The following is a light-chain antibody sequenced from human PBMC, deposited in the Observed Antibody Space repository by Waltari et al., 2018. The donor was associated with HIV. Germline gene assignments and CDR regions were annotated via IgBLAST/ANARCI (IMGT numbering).Light chain of an antibody. CDR3: QQYGSSPPWT. V-gene: IGKV3-20*01. Sequence: DIVLTQSPGTLSLSPGQRATLPCTASQSVSSSYLAWYQQKPGQAPGLLIYGASSRATGSPDRVSGSGSGTDFTLTISRLEPEDFAVYYCQQYGSSPPWTFGQGTKVEIK. CDR1: QSVSSSY. J-gene: IGKJ1*01. CDR2: GAS.